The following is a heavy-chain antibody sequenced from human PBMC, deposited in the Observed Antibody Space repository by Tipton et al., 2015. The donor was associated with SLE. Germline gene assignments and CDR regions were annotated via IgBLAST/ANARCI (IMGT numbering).Heavy chain of an antibody. D-gene: IGHD2/OR15-2a*01. V-gene: IGHV4-39*07. CDR1: GDSISGGAFF. J-gene: IGHJ3*02. Sequence: TLSLTCTISGDSISGGAFFWGWIRQPPGKGLEWIGSLHYSGSTYYNPSLKSRVTISVDMSKNQFSLKLSSVTAADTAVYYCAQKEVLSDPFHIWGQGTMVTVSS. CDR2: LHYSGST. CDR3: AQKEVLSDPFHI.